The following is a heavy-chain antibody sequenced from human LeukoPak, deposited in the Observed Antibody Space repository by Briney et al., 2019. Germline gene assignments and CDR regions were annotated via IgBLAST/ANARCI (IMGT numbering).Heavy chain of an antibody. J-gene: IGHJ4*02. Sequence: PSETLSLTCTVSGASISSYYWSWIRQPPGKGLEWIGDINHSGSANYNPSLKSRVTMSVDTSKKHFSLKLTSVTAADTAVYYCARRYPSVRGVNLRPQEVRKYYFDYWGQGNLVTVSS. CDR1: GASISSYY. CDR2: INHSGSA. V-gene: IGHV4-34*01. D-gene: IGHD3-10*01. CDR3: ARRYPSVRGVNLRPQEVRKYYFDY.